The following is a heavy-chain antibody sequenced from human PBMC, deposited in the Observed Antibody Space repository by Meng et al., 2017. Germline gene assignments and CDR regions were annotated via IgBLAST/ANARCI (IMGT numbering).Heavy chain of an antibody. Sequence: VERVESGGGLVQPGGSLRLSCAASGFTFSSYWMHWVRQAPGKRLVWVSRINSDGSSTSYADSVKGRFTISRDNAKNTLYLQMNSLRAEDTAVYYCARDFTVTTVVWGQGTLVTVSS. CDR3: ARDFTVTTVV. CDR1: GFTFSSYW. CDR2: INSDGSST. J-gene: IGHJ4*02. V-gene: IGHV3-74*01. D-gene: IGHD4-17*01.